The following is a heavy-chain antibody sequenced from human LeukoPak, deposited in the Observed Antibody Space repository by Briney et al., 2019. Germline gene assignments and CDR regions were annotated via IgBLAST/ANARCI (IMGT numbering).Heavy chain of an antibody. D-gene: IGHD6-13*01. CDR1: GSTFTGNY. CDR3: AREGSRSSLYYFDY. CDR2: INPNTGGT. J-gene: IGHJ4*02. Sequence: ASVKVSCKASGSTFTGNYMHWVRQAPGQGLEWMGWINPNTGGTNYAQKFQGRVTITRDTSISTAYMELSRLTSDDTAVYSCAREGSRSSLYYFDYWGQGTLVTVSS. V-gene: IGHV1-2*02.